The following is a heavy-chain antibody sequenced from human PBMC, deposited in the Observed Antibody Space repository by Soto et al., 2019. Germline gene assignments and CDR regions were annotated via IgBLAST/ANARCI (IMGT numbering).Heavy chain of an antibody. Sequence: SETLSLTCTVSGGSISSYYWSWIRQPPGKGLEWIGYIYYSGSTNYNPSLKSRVTISVDTSKNQFSLKLSSVAAADTAVYYCARYCGGGSCYHRDAFDIWGQGTMVTVS. J-gene: IGHJ3*02. D-gene: IGHD2-15*01. CDR1: GGSISSYY. CDR2: IYYSGST. CDR3: ARYCGGGSCYHRDAFDI. V-gene: IGHV4-59*01.